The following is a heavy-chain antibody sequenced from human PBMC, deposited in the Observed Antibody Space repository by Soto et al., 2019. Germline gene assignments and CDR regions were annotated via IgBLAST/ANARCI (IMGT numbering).Heavy chain of an antibody. CDR2: IYYSGST. V-gene: IGHV4-59*01. CDR3: ARGGYYDSSGYFPPPSDAFDI. J-gene: IGHJ3*02. CDR1: GGSISSYY. Sequence: SEPLSHTCTVSGGSISSYYWSWIRQPPGKGLEWIGYIYYSGSTNYNPSLKSRVTISVDTSKNQFSLKLSSVTAADTAVYYCARGGYYDSSGYFPPPSDAFDIWGQGTMVTVSS. D-gene: IGHD3-22*01.